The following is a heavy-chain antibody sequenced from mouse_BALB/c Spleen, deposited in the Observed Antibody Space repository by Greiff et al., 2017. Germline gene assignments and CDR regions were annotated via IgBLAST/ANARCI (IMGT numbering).Heavy chain of an antibody. D-gene: IGHD2-2*01. CDR1: GYTFTDYN. Sequence: VQLQQSGPELVKPGASVKIPCKASGYTFTDYNMDWVKQSHGKSLEWIGDINPNNGGTIYNQKFKGKATLTVDKSSSTAYMELRSLTSEDTAVYYCARNHGYDAYYYAMDYWGQGTSVTVSA. J-gene: IGHJ4*01. V-gene: IGHV1-18*01. CDR2: INPNNGGT. CDR3: ARNHGYDAYYYAMDY.